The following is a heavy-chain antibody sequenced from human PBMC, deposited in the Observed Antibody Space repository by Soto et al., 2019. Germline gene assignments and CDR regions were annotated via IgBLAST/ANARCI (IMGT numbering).Heavy chain of an antibody. CDR1: GYTFTSYD. CDR3: ARYSSSAIDY. CDR2: MNLNSGNT. V-gene: IGHV1-8*01. Sequence: QVQLVQSGAEVKKPGASVKVSCKASGYTFTSYDINWVRQATGQGLEWMGWMNLNSGNTGYAQKLQGRVTITRNPSISTAYMELSSLRSEDTAVYYCARYSSSAIDYWGQRTLVTVSS. D-gene: IGHD6-6*01. J-gene: IGHJ4*02.